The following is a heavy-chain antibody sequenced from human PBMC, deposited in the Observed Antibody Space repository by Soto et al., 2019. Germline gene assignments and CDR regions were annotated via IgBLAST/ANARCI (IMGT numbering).Heavy chain of an antibody. CDR1: GGTFSSYA. CDR2: IIPIFGTA. V-gene: IGHV1-69*01. J-gene: IGHJ5*02. CDR3: ARDPHSGSYRGWFDP. Sequence: QVQLVQSGAEVKKPGSSVKVSCKASGGTFSSYAISWVRQAPGQGLEWMGGIIPIFGTANYAQKFQGRVTITADESPSTAYMEMSSLRSEDTAVYYCARDPHSGSYRGWFDPWGQGTLVTVSS. D-gene: IGHD1-26*01.